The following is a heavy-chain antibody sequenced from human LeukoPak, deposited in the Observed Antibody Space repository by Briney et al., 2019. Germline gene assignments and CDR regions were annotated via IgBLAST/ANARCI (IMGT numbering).Heavy chain of an antibody. V-gene: IGHV3-7*01. CDR3: AKDLHDYGRRGFDY. CDR2: IKQDGSEK. D-gene: IGHD4-17*01. CDR1: GFTFSSYW. J-gene: IGHJ4*02. Sequence: GGSLRLSCAASGFTFSSYWMSWVRQAPGKGLEWVANIKQDGSEKYYVDSVKGRFTISRDNSKNTLYLQMNSLRAEDTAVYYCAKDLHDYGRRGFDYWGQGTLVTVSS.